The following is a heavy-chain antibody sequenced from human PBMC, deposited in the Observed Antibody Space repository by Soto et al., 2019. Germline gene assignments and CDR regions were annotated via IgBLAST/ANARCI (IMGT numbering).Heavy chain of an antibody. V-gene: IGHV3-23*01. D-gene: IGHD6-13*01. CDR2: ISGSGGST. Sequence: PGGSLRLSCAASGFTFSSYWMHWVRQVPGKGLMWVSAISGSGGSTYYADSVKGRFTISRDNSKNTLYLQMNSLRAEDTAVYYCAYSSTPCDYWGQGTLVTVSS. J-gene: IGHJ4*02. CDR1: GFTFSSYW. CDR3: AYSSTPCDY.